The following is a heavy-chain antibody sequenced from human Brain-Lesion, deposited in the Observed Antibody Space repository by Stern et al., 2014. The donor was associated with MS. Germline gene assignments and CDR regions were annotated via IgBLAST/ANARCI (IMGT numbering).Heavy chain of an antibody. D-gene: IGHD2-15*01. J-gene: IGHJ5*02. CDR3: AGEEDIRYCSGGSCTGNWFDP. V-gene: IGHV4-39*01. CDR1: GGSVSSTSYA. CDR2: IYYSGNP. Sequence: QVQLQESGPGLVKPSETLSLTCTVAGGSVSSTSYAWAWIRQPPGKGLEWIGTIYYSGNPYYSPSLKSRRTISSDTSTHQFSPHGGFVTAADTAVYYCAGEEDIRYCSGGSCTGNWFDPWGQGTLVTVSS.